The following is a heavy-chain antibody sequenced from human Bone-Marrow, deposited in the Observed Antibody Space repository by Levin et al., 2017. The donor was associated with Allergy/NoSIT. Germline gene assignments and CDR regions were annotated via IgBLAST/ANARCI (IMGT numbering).Heavy chain of an antibody. D-gene: IGHD4/OR15-4a*01. CDR2: IFHSGST. CDR1: NYSISSGYY. J-gene: IGHJ4*02. V-gene: IGHV4-38-2*01. Sequence: PSETLSLNCEVSNYSISSGYYWTWIRQPPGRGLEWIGNIFHSGSTDYTTSLKSRVTISVDTSKNEFSLKLSSVTAADKAVYFCARGGAVLNSGAIDHWGQGTLVTVSS. CDR3: ARGGAVLNSGAIDH.